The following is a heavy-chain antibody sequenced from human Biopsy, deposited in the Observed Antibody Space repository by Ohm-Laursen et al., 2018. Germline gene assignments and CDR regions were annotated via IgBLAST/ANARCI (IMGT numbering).Heavy chain of an antibody. J-gene: IGHJ5*02. CDR1: GGSISSGGSY. CDR3: ARGDYFDSNGYFWFDP. Sequence: ILSLTWTVSGGSISSGGSYWSWIRQRPGKGLEWIGYIFNSANTYYNPSLKNLITISGDTSKNQFSLKLNSVTAADTAVYYCARGDYFDSNGYFWFDPWGQGTLVTDSS. V-gene: IGHV4-31*01. CDR2: IFNSANT. D-gene: IGHD3-22*01.